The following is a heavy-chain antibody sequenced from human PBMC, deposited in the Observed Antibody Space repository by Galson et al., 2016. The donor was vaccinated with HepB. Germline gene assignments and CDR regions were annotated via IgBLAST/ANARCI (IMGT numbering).Heavy chain of an antibody. CDR3: AKRPYSYGWHYGMDV. CDR2: ITSGGTT. Sequence: SLRLSCAASGFTFTTHTMNWVRQAPGKGLEWVSGITSGGTTYYADSVKGRFTIPRDNSKNILYLQMKSLRDEDTAVYYCAKRPYSYGWHYGMDVWGQGTTVTVSS. CDR1: GFTFTTHT. J-gene: IGHJ6*02. D-gene: IGHD5-18*01. V-gene: IGHV3-23*01.